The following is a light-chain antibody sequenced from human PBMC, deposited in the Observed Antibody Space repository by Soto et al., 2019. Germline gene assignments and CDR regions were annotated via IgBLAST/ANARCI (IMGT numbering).Light chain of an antibody. J-gene: IGLJ1*01. V-gene: IGLV1-40*01. Sequence: QSLLTNPPSVSGAPGQRVTISCTGCSSNIGAGCEVHWYQHLPGKAPKLLIYGNTNRPSGVPDRFSGSKSGTSASLAITGLQAEDEADYYCQSYDSSLSASYVFGGGTKVTVL. CDR3: QSYDSSLSASYV. CDR1: SSNIGAGCE. CDR2: GNT.